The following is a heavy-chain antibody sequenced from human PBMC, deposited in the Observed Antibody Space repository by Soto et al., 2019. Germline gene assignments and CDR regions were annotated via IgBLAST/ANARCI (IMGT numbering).Heavy chain of an antibody. CDR2: IGTAGDT. CDR3: AREGAAKTGEFDY. CDR1: GFTFSSYD. Sequence: EVQLVESGGGLVQPGGSLRLSCAASGFTFSSYDMHWVRQATGKGLEWVSAIGTAGDTYYPGSVKGRFTISRENAKNSLYLQMNSLRAGDTAVYYCAREGAAKTGEFDYWGQGTLVTVSS. V-gene: IGHV3-13*01. J-gene: IGHJ4*02. D-gene: IGHD7-27*01.